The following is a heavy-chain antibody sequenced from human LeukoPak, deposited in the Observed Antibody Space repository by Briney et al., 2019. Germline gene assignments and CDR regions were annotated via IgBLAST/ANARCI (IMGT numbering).Heavy chain of an antibody. V-gene: IGHV3-23*01. Sequence: GGSLRLSCAASGFTFSSYAMSWDRQAPGKGLEWVSAISGSGGSTYYADSVKGRFTISRDNSKNTLYLQMNSLRAEDTAVYYCAKGPNWGDHWYFDLWGRGTLVTVSS. CDR3: AKGPNWGDHWYFDL. CDR2: ISGSGGST. D-gene: IGHD7-27*01. CDR1: GFTFSSYA. J-gene: IGHJ2*01.